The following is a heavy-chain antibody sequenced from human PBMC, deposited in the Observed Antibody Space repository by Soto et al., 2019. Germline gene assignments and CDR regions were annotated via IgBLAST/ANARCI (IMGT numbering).Heavy chain of an antibody. CDR3: AKDHRYASGWHTPYYFDS. CDR1: GFTFSNYA. D-gene: IGHD6-19*01. J-gene: IGHJ4*02. CDR2: LSAGADST. V-gene: IGHV3-23*01. Sequence: GGSLRLSCAASGFTFSNYAMTWVRQAPGKGLEWVSALSAGADSTYYADSVKGRFTISRDNSKNTLYLQMNSLRVADTAVYYCAKDHRYASGWHTPYYFDSWGQGTLVTVSS.